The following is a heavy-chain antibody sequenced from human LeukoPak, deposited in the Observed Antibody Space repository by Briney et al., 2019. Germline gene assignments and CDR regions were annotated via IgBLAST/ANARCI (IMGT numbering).Heavy chain of an antibody. CDR3: ARFETRGTGDFDN. V-gene: IGHV3-21*01. J-gene: IGHJ4*02. CDR2: ISSDSRYI. Sequence: GGSLRLSCAASGFIFSSYSMNWVRQAPGRGLEWVSSISSDSRYIFYADSVRGRFTISRDGAKSPLFLQMNNLRAEDTAVYYCARFETRGTGDFDNWGQGTLVTVSS. CDR1: GFIFSSYS. D-gene: IGHD3/OR15-3a*01.